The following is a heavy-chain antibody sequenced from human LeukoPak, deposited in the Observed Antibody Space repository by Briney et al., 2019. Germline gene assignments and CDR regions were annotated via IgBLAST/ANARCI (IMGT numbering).Heavy chain of an antibody. Sequence: PSETLSLTCTVSGGSISSDSYYWAWIRQPPGKGLEWIASIYYSGSTYYNPSLKSRVTISVDTSKNQFSLKLSSVTAADTAVYYCARGYDSSGYYNWFDPWGQGTLVTVSS. CDR1: GGSISSDSYY. D-gene: IGHD3-22*01. V-gene: IGHV4-39*07. CDR3: ARGYDSSGYYNWFDP. CDR2: IYYSGST. J-gene: IGHJ5*02.